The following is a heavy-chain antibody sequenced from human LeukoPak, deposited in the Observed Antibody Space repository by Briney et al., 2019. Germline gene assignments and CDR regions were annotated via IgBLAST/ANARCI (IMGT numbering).Heavy chain of an antibody. V-gene: IGHV3-9*01. CDR2: ISWNSGSI. J-gene: IGHJ4*02. CDR1: GFTFDDYA. CDR3: AKSHYYDSGGYYPDY. Sequence: GRSLRLSCAASGFTFDDYAMHWVRQAPGKGLEWVSGISWNSGSIGYADSVKGRFTISRDNAKNSLYLQMNSLRAEDTALYYCAKSHYYDSGGYYPDYWGQGTLVTVSS. D-gene: IGHD3-22*01.